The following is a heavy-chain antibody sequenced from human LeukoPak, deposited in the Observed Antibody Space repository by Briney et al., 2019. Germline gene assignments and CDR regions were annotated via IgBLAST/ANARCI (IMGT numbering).Heavy chain of an antibody. Sequence: PSETLSLTCTVSGGSISSYYWSWIRQPAGKALGWIGRIYTSGSTNYNPSLKSRVTISVDKSKNQFSLKLSSVTAADTAVYYCARATRWVPFDYWGQGTLVTVSS. CDR1: GGSISSYY. D-gene: IGHD4-23*01. CDR3: ARATRWVPFDY. J-gene: IGHJ4*02. CDR2: IYTSGST. V-gene: IGHV4-4*07.